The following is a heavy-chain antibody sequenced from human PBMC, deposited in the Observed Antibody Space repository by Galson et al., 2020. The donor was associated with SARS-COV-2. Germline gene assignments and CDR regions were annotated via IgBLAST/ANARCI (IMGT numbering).Heavy chain of an antibody. J-gene: IGHJ6*02. CDR1: GFTFSSYE. CDR3: ARADESSGWPYYYYYGMDV. CDR2: ISSSGSTI. V-gene: IGHV3-48*03. Sequence: GESLKISCAASGFTFSSYEMNWVRQAPGKGLEWVSYISSSGSTIYYADSVKGRFTISRDNAKNSLYLQMNSLRAEDTAVYYCARADESSGWPYYYYYGMDVWGQGTTVTVSS. D-gene: IGHD6-19*01.